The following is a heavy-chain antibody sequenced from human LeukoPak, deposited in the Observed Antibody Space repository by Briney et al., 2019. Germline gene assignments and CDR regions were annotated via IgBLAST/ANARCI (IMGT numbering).Heavy chain of an antibody. V-gene: IGHV4-34*01. J-gene: IGHJ4*02. CDR2: INHSGST. Sequence: PSETLSLTCAVYGGSFSGYYWSWIRQPPGKGLEWIGEINHSGSTNYNPSLKSRVTISVDTPKNQFSLKLSSVTAADTAVYYCARGACTNGVCYVTVIDYWGQGTLVTVSS. D-gene: IGHD2-8*01. CDR3: ARGACTNGVCYVTVIDY. CDR1: GGSFSGYY.